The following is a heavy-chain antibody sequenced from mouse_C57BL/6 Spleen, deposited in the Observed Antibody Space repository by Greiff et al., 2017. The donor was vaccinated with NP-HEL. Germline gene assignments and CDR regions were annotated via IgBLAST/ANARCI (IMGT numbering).Heavy chain of an antibody. CDR2: INPNNGGT. CDR1: GYTFTDYY. V-gene: IGHV1-26*01. D-gene: IGHD2-1*01. Sequence: EVQLQQSGPELVKPGASVKISCKASGYTFTDYYMNWVKQSHGKSLEWIGDINPNNGGTSYNQKFKGKATLTVDKSSSAAYMELRSLTSEDSAVYYCARGSYGNYGAYWGQGTLVTVSA. CDR3: ARGSYGNYGAY. J-gene: IGHJ3*01.